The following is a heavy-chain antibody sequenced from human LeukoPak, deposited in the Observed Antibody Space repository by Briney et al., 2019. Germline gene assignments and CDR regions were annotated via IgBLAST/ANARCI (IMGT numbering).Heavy chain of an antibody. CDR1: GGSVSSYY. Sequence: PSETLSLTCTVSGGSVSSYYWSWIRQPPGKGLEWIGYIYYTGSTNYNPSLKSRVTISVDTSKNQFSLKLSSVTAADTAVYYCARDNYGGNYNGVDVWGQGTTVTVSS. CDR2: IYYTGST. D-gene: IGHD4-23*01. CDR3: ARDNYGGNYNGVDV. V-gene: IGHV4-59*02. J-gene: IGHJ6*02.